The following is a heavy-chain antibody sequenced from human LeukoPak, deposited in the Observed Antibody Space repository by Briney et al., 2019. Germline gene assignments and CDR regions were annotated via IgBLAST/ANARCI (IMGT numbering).Heavy chain of an antibody. Sequence: GGSLRLSCAASGFTFSSYSMNWVRQAPGKGLEWVSSISSSSSYIYYADSVKGRFTISRDNAKNSLYLQMNSLRAEDTAVYYCARTSESDRGYSYGYGDAFDIWGQGTMVTVSS. CDR1: GFTFSSYS. V-gene: IGHV3-21*01. J-gene: IGHJ3*02. CDR3: ARTSESDRGYSYGYGDAFDI. CDR2: ISSSSSYI. D-gene: IGHD5-18*01.